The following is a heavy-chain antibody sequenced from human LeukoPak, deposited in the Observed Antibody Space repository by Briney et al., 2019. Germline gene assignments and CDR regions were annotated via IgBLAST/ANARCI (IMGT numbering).Heavy chain of an antibody. CDR2: LSTYNGNT. D-gene: IGHD3-22*01. J-gene: IGHJ4*02. Sequence: ASVKVSCKASGYTFTNYGIAWVRQAPGQGLEWMGWLSTYNGNTNYAQKFQGRVTMTTDTSTSTAYMELRSLRSDDTAVYYCARDLTHRRNYDNSGYQIVPAFWGQGTLVTVSS. V-gene: IGHV1-18*01. CDR3: ARDLTHRRNYDNSGYQIVPAF. CDR1: GYTFTNYG.